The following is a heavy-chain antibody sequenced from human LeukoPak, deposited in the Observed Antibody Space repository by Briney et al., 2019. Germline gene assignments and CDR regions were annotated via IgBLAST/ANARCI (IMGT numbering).Heavy chain of an antibody. CDR2: ISSSSSYI. Sequence: GGSLRLSCAASGFTFSSYSMNWVRQAPGKRLEWVSSISSSSSYIYYADSVKGRFTISRDNAKNSLYLQMNSLRAEDTAVYYCARGYCSGGSCSDYWGQGTLVTVSS. J-gene: IGHJ4*02. CDR3: ARGYCSGGSCSDY. V-gene: IGHV3-21*01. D-gene: IGHD2-15*01. CDR1: GFTFSSYS.